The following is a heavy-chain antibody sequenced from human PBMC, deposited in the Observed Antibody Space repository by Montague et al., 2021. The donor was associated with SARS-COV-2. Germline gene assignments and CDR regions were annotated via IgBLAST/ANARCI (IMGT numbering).Heavy chain of an antibody. J-gene: IGHJ6*02. CDR1: GGSISGYY. D-gene: IGHD2-8*01. V-gene: IGHV4-59*01. CDR3: ARLLRSCSNGVCRTYYYYAMDV. CDR2: TYYSGST. Sequence: SETLSLTCTVSGGSISGYYWSWIRQSPGKGLEWIGYTYYSGSTKYNPFLESRVTVSVDGSKNQVSLKLSSVTPADTAVYYCARLLRSCSNGVCRTYYYYAMDVWGQGTTVTVSS.